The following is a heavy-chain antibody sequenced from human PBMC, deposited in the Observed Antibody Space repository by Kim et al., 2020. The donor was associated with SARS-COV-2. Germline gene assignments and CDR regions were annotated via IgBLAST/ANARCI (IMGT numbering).Heavy chain of an antibody. J-gene: IGHJ6*02. V-gene: IGHV4-4*02. CDR1: GGSISSSNW. CDR2: IYHSGST. D-gene: IGHD2-2*01. Sequence: SETLSLTCAVSGGSISSSNWWSWVRQPPGQRLEWLGEIYHSGSTNYNPSLKSRVTISVDKTKNQFSLKLSSVTAADTAVYYCARDPHIVVVPAAMGGYYYYGMDVWGQGTTVTVSS. CDR3: ARDPHIVVVPAAMGGYYYYGMDV.